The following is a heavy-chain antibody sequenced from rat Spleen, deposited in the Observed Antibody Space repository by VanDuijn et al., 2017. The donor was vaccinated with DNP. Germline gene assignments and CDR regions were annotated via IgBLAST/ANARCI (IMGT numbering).Heavy chain of an antibody. CDR2: INKGSSTI. V-gene: IGHV4-2*01. CDR3: ARLGWHGWFAY. Sequence: EVKLVESGGGLVQPGRSLKLSCAASGFNLNDYWMGWVRQAPGKGLEWIGEINKGSSTINYTPSLKDKFTISRDNAQNTLYLQMSKLGSEDTAIYYCARLGWHGWFAYWGQGTLVTVSS. J-gene: IGHJ3*01. CDR1: GFNLNDYW. D-gene: IGHD1-11*01.